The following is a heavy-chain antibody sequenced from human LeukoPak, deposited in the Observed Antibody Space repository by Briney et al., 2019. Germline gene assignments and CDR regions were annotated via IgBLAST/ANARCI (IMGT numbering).Heavy chain of an antibody. CDR3: AXRDSYGSGSYPIDY. CDR2: ISTRSSYI. D-gene: IGHD3-10*01. J-gene: IGHJ4*02. Sequence: PGGSLRLSCAASGFTFSSYSMSWVRQAPGKGLEWVSSISTRSSYIYYADSVKGRFTISRDNARNSLSLQMNSLRAEDTAVYYCAXRDSYGSGSYPIDYWGQGTLVTVSS. V-gene: IGHV3-21*01. CDR1: GFTFSSYS.